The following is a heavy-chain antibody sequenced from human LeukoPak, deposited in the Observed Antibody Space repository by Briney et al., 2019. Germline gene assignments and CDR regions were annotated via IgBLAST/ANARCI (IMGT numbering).Heavy chain of an antibody. D-gene: IGHD3-10*02. CDR3: AELGIPMIGGV. J-gene: IGHJ6*04. Sequence: GGSLRLSCAASGFTFSSYEMNWVRQAPGKGLEWVLYISSSGSNIYYADSVKGRFTISRDNAKNSLYLQMNSLRAEDTAVYYCAELGIPMIGGVWGKGTTVTISS. CDR2: ISSSGSNI. V-gene: IGHV3-48*03. CDR1: GFTFSSYE.